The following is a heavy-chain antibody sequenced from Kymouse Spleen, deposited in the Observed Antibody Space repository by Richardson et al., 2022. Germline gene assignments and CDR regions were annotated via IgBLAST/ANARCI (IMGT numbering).Heavy chain of an antibody. Sequence: QLQLQESGPGLVKPSETLSLTCTVSGGSISSSSYYWGWIRQPPGKGLEWIGSIYYSGSTYYNPSLKSRVTISVDTSKNQFSLKLSSVTAADTAVYYCARQGATVGWFDPWGQGTLVTVSS. CDR2: IYYSGST. CDR1: GGSISSSSYY. D-gene: IGHD1-26*01,IGHD6-19*01. J-gene: IGHJ5*02. V-gene: IGHV4-39*01. CDR3: ARQGATVGWFDP.